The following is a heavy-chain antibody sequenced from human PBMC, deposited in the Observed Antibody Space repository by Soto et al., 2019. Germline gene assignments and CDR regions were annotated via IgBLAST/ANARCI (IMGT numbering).Heavy chain of an antibody. D-gene: IGHD5-18*01. CDR2: ISDGGGNK. CDR3: ARDLENQLWFKWSKEPSYGMDV. CDR1: GFTFRSYA. V-gene: IGHV3-23*01. Sequence: PGGSMRLSCAASGFTFRSYAMSWVRQDTGKGLEWVSAISDGGGNKYYADSVKGRFTISRDNSKNTLYLQMNSLRAEDTAVYYCARDLENQLWFKWSKEPSYGMDVWGQGTTVTVSS. J-gene: IGHJ6*02.